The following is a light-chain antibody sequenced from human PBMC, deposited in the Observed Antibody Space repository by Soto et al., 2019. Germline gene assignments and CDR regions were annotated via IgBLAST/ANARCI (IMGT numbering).Light chain of an antibody. CDR3: CSYAGSSSS. Sequence: QSVLSQPAFVSGSPGQSITLSCTGTSSDVGSYNLVSWYQQHPGKAPQLMIYEVSKRPSGVSNRFSGSKSGNTASLTISGLQAEDEADYYCCSYAGSSSSFGTGTKVTVL. V-gene: IGLV2-23*02. CDR1: SSDVGSYNL. CDR2: EVS. J-gene: IGLJ1*01.